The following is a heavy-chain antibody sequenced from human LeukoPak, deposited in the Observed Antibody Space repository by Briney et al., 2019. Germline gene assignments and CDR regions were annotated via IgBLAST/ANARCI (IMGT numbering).Heavy chain of an antibody. CDR2: IYHSGST. V-gene: IGHV4-4*02. Sequence: SETLSLTCAVSGGSISSSNWWSWVRQPPGKGLEWIGGIYHSGSTNYNPSLKSRVTISIDKSKNQFSLKLSSVTAADTAVYYCARVTGYIVEDYFDYWGQGTLVTVSS. CDR3: ARVTGYIVEDYFDY. D-gene: IGHD3-22*01. CDR1: GGSISSSNW. J-gene: IGHJ4*02.